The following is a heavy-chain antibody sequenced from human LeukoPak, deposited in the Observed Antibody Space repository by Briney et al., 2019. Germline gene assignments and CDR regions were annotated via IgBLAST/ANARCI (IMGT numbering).Heavy chain of an antibody. V-gene: IGHV1-2*02. Sequence: ASVKVFCNASGYTFTVYYMHWVRQAPGQGLEWMGWINPNSGGTNYAQKFQGRVTMTRDTSISTAYMELSRLRSDDTAVYYGSREVVQDGYNLNAFDIWGQGTMVTVSS. J-gene: IGHJ3*02. CDR1: GYTFTVYY. CDR2: INPNSGGT. CDR3: SREVVQDGYNLNAFDI. D-gene: IGHD5-24*01.